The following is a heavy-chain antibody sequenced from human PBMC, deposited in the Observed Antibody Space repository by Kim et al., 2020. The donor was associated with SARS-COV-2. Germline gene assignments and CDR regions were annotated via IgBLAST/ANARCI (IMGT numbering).Heavy chain of an antibody. V-gene: IGHV4-39*01. D-gene: IGHD6-19*01. CDR1: GGSISSSSYF. Sequence: SETLSLTCTVSGGSISSSSYFWGWIRQPPGKGLEYIGNIYYSGNTYYNPSLKSRVTISVDTSKNQFSLNLSSVTAADTAVYYCARPWYSSGWNAFDIWG. CDR3: ARPWYSSGWNAFDI. CDR2: IYYSGNT. J-gene: IGHJ3*02.